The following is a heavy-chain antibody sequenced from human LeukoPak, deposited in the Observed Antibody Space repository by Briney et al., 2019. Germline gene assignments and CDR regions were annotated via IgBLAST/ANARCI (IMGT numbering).Heavy chain of an antibody. D-gene: IGHD3-22*01. Sequence: GGSLRLSCAASGFTFSSYAMSWVRQAPGKGQEWVSVISGSGGSTFYADSVKGRFTISRDNSQNTQMNSLRAEDTAIYYCAKDGADDTSGYYGPLDYWGQGTLVTVSS. V-gene: IGHV3-23*01. CDR2: ISGSGGST. CDR1: GFTFSSYA. J-gene: IGHJ4*02. CDR3: AKDGADDTSGYYGPLDY.